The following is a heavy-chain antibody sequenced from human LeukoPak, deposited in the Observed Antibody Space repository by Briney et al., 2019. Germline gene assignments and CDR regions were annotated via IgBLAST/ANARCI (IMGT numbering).Heavy chain of an antibody. V-gene: IGHV3-66*01. Sequence: QSGGSLRLSCAASGFTVSSNYMSWVRKAPGKGLVWVSVSYGGGSTYYADSVKGRFTISRDNSKNTLYLQMNSLRAEATAVYYCARLSGSFASRGEGNLVTASS. CDR2: SYGGGST. J-gene: IGHJ4*02. D-gene: IGHD5-12*01. CDR1: GFTVSSNY. CDR3: ARLSGSFAS.